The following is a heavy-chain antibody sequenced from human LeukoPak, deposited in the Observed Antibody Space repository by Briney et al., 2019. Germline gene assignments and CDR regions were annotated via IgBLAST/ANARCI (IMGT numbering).Heavy chain of an antibody. D-gene: IGHD6-19*01. CDR1: GFTFSSYG. V-gene: IGHV3-30*18. CDR2: ISYDGSNK. CDR3: AKAGDSSGWYVHY. J-gene: IGHJ4*02. Sequence: GGSLRLSCAASGFTFSSYGMHWVRPAPGKGLERVAVISYDGSNKYYADSVKGRFTISRDNSKNTLYLQMNSLRAEDTAVYYCAKAGDSSGWYVHYWGQGTLVTVPS.